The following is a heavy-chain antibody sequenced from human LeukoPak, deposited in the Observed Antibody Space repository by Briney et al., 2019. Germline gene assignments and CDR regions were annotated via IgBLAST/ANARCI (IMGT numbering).Heavy chain of an antibody. V-gene: IGHV3-30-3*01. CDR1: GFTFSSYA. CDR2: VSYDGSNK. Sequence: GGSLRLSCATSGFTFSSYAMHWVRQAPGKGLEWVAVVSYDGSNKYYADSVKGRFTISRDNSKNTLYLQMNSLRAEDTAVYYCARGDFDYWGQGTLVTVSS. J-gene: IGHJ4*02. CDR3: ARGDFDY.